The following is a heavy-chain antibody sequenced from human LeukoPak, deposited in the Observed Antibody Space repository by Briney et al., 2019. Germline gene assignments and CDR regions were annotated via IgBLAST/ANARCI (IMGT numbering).Heavy chain of an antibody. CDR2: ISYDGSKK. CDR1: GFDFSINA. CDR3: AGVAAAYDTFSYHGMDV. D-gene: IGHD2/OR15-2a*01. V-gene: IGHV3-30-3*01. Sequence: PGGSLRLSCAASGFDFSINAMHWVRQAPGKGLEWVSLISYDGSKKYYADSVKGRFTISRDNSKITLHLQMNSLRPEDAAVYYCAGVAAAYDTFSYHGMDVWGQGTTVIVSS. J-gene: IGHJ6*02.